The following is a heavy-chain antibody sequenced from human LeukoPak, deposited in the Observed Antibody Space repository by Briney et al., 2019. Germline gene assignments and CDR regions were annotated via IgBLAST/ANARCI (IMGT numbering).Heavy chain of an antibody. CDR2: SYFTGNP. D-gene: IGHD4-23*01. J-gene: IGHJ4*02. Sequence: SETLSHTCTVSRSISSYYLTWIRQSPGKGLEWIGHSYFTGNPNYNPSLKSRVTISVDTPKNQFSLELTSVTAADTAVYYCAGIRSTVGWRSFDYWGQGILVTVSS. CDR1: RSISSYY. CDR3: AGIRSTVGWRSFDY. V-gene: IGHV4-59*08.